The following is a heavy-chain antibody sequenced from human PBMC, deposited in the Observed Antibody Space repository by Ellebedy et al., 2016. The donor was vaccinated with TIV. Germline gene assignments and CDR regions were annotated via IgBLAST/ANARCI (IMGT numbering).Heavy chain of an antibody. CDR1: GDSVSTDIG. CDR3: ARVIAVAGTYYYGIDL. Sequence: SQTLSLTCVISGDSVSTDIGWNWIRQSPSRGLEWLGRTYYRSKWNNDYAVSLKSRITINPDTSKNQFSLKLSSVTAADTAVYYCARVIAVAGTYYYGIDLWGQGTTVTVSS. J-gene: IGHJ6*02. CDR2: TYYRSKWNN. D-gene: IGHD6-19*01. V-gene: IGHV6-1*01.